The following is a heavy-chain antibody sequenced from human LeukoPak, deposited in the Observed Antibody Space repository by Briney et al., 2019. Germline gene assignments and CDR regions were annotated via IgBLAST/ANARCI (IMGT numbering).Heavy chain of an antibody. V-gene: IGHV4-59*01. CDR1: GASIRGYY. J-gene: IGHJ5*02. D-gene: IGHD3-22*01. Sequence: SETLSLRCSVSGASIRGYYLTWIRQPPGKGLEWLGYIYYSGSTYYNPSLKSRVTISVDTSKNQFSLKLTSVTAADTAVYYCARDRRAGQSGYWFDPWGQGTLVTVSS. CDR2: IYYSGST. CDR3: ARDRRAGQSGYWFDP.